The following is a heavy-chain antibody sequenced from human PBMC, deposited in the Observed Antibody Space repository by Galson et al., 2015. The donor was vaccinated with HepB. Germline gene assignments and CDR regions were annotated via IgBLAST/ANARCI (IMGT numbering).Heavy chain of an antibody. J-gene: IGHJ5*02. D-gene: IGHD2/OR15-2a*01. V-gene: IGHV3-11*01. CDR2: ISGSGSTTI. CDR3: ARATLGWFDP. Sequence: SLRLSCAASGFTFTDYYMSWIRQAPGKGLECVSYISGSGSTTIFYADSVKGRFTISRDNAKNSLYLQMTSLRAEDTAVYYCARATLGWFDPWGQGTLVTVSS. CDR1: GFTFTDYY.